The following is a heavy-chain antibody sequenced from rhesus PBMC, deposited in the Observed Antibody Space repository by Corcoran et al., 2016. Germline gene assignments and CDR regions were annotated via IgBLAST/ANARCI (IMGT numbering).Heavy chain of an antibody. V-gene: IGHV3-178*01. J-gene: IGHJ4*01. CDR2: ISNGGGST. D-gene: IGHD3-16*01. Sequence: EVQLVVSGGGLAKPGGVLGVSCAASGFTFSDYYMDGVRRAPGEGLEWVSRISNGGGSTWYADSVKGRFTISRENAKNTLYFQMNSLRAEDTAVYYCARGLGSYPDYWGQGVLVTVSS. CDR3: ARGLGSYPDY. CDR1: GFTFSDYY.